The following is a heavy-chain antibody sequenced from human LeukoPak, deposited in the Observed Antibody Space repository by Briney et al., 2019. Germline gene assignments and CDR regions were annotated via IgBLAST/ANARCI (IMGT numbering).Heavy chain of an antibody. D-gene: IGHD6-13*01. Sequence: SETMSLTCAVYGGSLSGYYWSWIRQPPGKGLEWYGEIIHSGSTKYHPSLKSRVHISVDTSKNHFSLKLSSVTAADTSVYYCARGLRIAAAPPNVWFDPWGQGTLVTVSS. CDR3: ARGLRIAAAPPNVWFDP. V-gene: IGHV4-34*01. CDR1: GGSLSGYY. J-gene: IGHJ5*02. CDR2: IIHSGST.